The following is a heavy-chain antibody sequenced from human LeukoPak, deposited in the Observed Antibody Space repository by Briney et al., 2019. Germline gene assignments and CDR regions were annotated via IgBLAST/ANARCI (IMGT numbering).Heavy chain of an antibody. J-gene: IGHJ4*02. D-gene: IGHD5-12*01. Sequence: GGSLRLSCAASGFTVSSNYMSWVRQAPGKGLEWVSVIYSGGSTYYADSVKGRFTISRHNSKNTLYLQMNSLRAEDTAVYYCASARRGYSGYDPDYWGQGTLVTVSS. CDR1: GFTVSSNY. V-gene: IGHV3-53*04. CDR2: IYSGGST. CDR3: ASARRGYSGYDPDY.